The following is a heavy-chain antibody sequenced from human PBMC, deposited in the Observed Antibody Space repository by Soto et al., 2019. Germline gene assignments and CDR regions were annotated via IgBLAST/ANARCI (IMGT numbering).Heavy chain of an antibody. CDR3: ARSYCSSTIGYNWFDP. CDR2: IYDSGNT. V-gene: IGHV4-39*01. D-gene: IGHD2-2*01. CDR1: GGSISTSSYH. J-gene: IGHJ5*02. Sequence: PSETLSLTCTVSGGSISTSSYHWGWIRQPPGKGLEWIANIYDSGNTYNNPSLKSRVTISVDTSKNQFSLKLTSVTAADTAIYYCARSYCSSTIGYNWFDPWGQGTLVTVSS.